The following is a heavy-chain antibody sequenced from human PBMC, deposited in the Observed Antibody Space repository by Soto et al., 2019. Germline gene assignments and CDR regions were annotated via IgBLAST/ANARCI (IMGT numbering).Heavy chain of an antibody. V-gene: IGHV3-33*01. Sequence: QVQLVESGGGVVQPGRSLKLSCAASGFSLSTNGMHWVRQAPGKGLEWLAVIWYDGSIKNYADSVKGRFTISRDNSKDTVYLQMNSLTAEDMAVYFCVRGVGHYYHGMDVWGQGTTVTVSS. CDR2: IWYDGSIK. CDR3: VRGVGHYYHGMDV. D-gene: IGHD3-10*01. CDR1: GFSLSTNG. J-gene: IGHJ6*02.